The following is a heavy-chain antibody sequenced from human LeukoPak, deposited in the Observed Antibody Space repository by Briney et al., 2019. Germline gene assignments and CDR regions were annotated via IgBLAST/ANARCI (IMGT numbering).Heavy chain of an antibody. Sequence: SGGSLRLSCAASGFTFSSYWMHWVRQAPGKGLVWVSRINSDGSSTSYADSVKGRFTISRDNSKNTQYLQMNSLRAEDTAVYYCATLADYPFDYWGQGTLVTVSS. J-gene: IGHJ4*02. D-gene: IGHD4-11*01. V-gene: IGHV3-74*01. CDR2: INSDGSST. CDR3: ATLADYPFDY. CDR1: GFTFSSYW.